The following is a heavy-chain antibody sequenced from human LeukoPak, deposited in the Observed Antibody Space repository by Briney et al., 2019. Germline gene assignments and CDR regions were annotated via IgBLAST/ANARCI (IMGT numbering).Heavy chain of an antibody. CDR3: AKEGDSSSWYSREYFQH. J-gene: IGHJ1*01. Sequence: PGGSLRLSCAASGFTFSSYDMHWVRQAPGKGLEWVALISYDGSKKYYADSVKGRFTISRDNSKNTLYLQMNSLRPEDTAVHYCAKEGDSSSWYSREYFQHWGQGTLVTVSS. CDR1: GFTFSSYD. CDR2: ISYDGSKK. V-gene: IGHV3-30*18. D-gene: IGHD6-13*01.